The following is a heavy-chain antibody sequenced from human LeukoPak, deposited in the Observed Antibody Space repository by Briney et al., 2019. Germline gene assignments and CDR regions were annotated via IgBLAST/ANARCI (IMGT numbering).Heavy chain of an antibody. D-gene: IGHD2-15*01. CDR3: ARVGYCSGGSCPGAFDI. CDR1: GGSFSGYY. V-gene: IGHV4-34*01. CDR2: INHSGST. J-gene: IGHJ3*02. Sequence: SETLSLTCAVYGGSFSGYYWSWIRQPPGKGLEWLGEINHSGSTNYNPSLKSRVTISVDTSKNQFSLKLSSVTAADTAVYYCARVGYCSGGSCPGAFDIWGQGTTVTVSS.